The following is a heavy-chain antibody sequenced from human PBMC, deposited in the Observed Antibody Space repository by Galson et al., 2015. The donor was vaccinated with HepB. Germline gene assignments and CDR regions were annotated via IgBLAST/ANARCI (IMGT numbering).Heavy chain of an antibody. Sequence: SLRLSCAASGFTFSNYAMSWVRQAPGKGLEWVSAITGSGGSTYHADSVKGRFTISRDNSRNTVYLQMNSLRADDTAVYYCAKGSAAARPYYFDYWGQGTLVTVSS. V-gene: IGHV3-23*01. CDR2: ITGSGGST. J-gene: IGHJ4*02. D-gene: IGHD6-25*01. CDR3: AKGSAAARPYYFDY. CDR1: GFTFSNYA.